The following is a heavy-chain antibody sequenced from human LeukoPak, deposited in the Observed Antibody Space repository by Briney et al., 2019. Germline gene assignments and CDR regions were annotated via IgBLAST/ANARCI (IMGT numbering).Heavy chain of an antibody. CDR3: ARVGVGYCSGGSCSSWGY. J-gene: IGHJ4*02. Sequence: GRSLRLSCAASGFTFSSYGMHWVRQAPGKGLEWVANIKQDGSEKYYVDSVKGRITISRDNAKNSLYLQMNSLRAEDTAVYYCARVGVGYCSGGSCSSWGYWGQGTLVTVSS. D-gene: IGHD2-15*01. CDR1: GFTFSSYG. CDR2: IKQDGSEK. V-gene: IGHV3-7*01.